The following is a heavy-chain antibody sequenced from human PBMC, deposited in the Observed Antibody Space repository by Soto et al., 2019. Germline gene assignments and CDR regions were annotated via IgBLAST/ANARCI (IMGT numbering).Heavy chain of an antibody. CDR2: ISSSGSTI. Sequence: GGSLRLSCAASGFTFSDYYMSWIRQAPGKGLEWVSYISSSGSTIYYADSVKGRFTISRDNAKNSLYLQMNSLRAEDTAVYYCARVPYMTSLKYHYYYYMDVWGKGTTVTVSS. J-gene: IGHJ6*03. CDR1: GFTFSDYY. CDR3: ARVPYMTSLKYHYYYYMDV. D-gene: IGHD4-17*01. V-gene: IGHV3-11*01.